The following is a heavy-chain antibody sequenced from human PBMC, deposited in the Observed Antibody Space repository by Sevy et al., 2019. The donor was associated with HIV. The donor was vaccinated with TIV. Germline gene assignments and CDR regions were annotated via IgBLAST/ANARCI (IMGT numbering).Heavy chain of an antibody. CDR2: ISYDGSIK. J-gene: IGHJ4*02. Sequence: GSLRLSCAASGFTFSNYGMHWVRQAPGKGLEWVAVISYDGSIKYYADSVRGRFTISRDNSKNTLYLQMNSLRPEDTTMYFCAKDQGRLLELDYWGQGTLVTVSS. V-gene: IGHV3-30*18. CDR1: GFTFSNYG. CDR3: AKDQGRLLELDY. D-gene: IGHD1-7*01.